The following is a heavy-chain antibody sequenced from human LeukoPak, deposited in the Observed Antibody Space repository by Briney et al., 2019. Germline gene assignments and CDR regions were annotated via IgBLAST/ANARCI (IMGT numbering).Heavy chain of an antibody. V-gene: IGHV4-34*01. CDR3: ARGGATAMILRY. Sequence: AETLSLTCAVYGGSLTNYYWSWIRQPPGKGLEWIGEVSHVGRANYKPSLKSRVALSVDTSKNQFSLILRSVTAADTAVYYCARGGATAMILRYWGQGALVTVST. J-gene: IGHJ4*02. CDR1: GGSLTNYY. D-gene: IGHD1-26*01. CDR2: VSHVGRA.